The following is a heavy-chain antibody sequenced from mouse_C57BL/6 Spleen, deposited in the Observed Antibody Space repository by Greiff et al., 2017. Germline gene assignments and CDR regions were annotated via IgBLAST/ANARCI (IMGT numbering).Heavy chain of an antibody. J-gene: IGHJ1*03. V-gene: IGHV5-17*01. CDR1: GFTFSDYG. CDR2: ISSGSSTI. Sequence: EVQLKESGGGLVKPGGSLKLSCAASGFTFSDYGMHWVRQAPEKGLEWVAYISSGSSTIYYADTVKGRFTISRDNAKNALFLQMTSLSSEDTAMYYCAKGRYYVSSYEWYFDVWGTGTTVTVSS. CDR3: AKGRYYVSSYEWYFDV. D-gene: IGHD1-1*01.